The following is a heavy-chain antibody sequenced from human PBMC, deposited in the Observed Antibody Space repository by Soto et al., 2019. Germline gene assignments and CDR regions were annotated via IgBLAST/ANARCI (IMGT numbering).Heavy chain of an antibody. Sequence: SETLSLTCSFSVVSISSGYYYWSWIRQPPWKGLEWIGNIYYSGNTYYNPSLKSRLIISIDTSKKQFSLKVGSVTAADTSVYYCPSSYQYGM. CDR2: IYYSGNT. CDR1: VVSISSGYYY. D-gene: IGHD3-16*01. CDR3: PSSYQYGM. J-gene: IGHJ6*01. V-gene: IGHV4-30-4*02.